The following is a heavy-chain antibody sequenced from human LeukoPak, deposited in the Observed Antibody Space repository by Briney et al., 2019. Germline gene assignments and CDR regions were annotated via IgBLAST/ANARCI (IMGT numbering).Heavy chain of an antibody. CDR3: AKKLSSGSYLAGPIDY. J-gene: IGHJ4*02. V-gene: IGHV3-23*01. D-gene: IGHD3-22*01. CDR2: ISGSGGST. CDR1: GFTFSSYA. Sequence: PGGSLRLSCAASGFTFSSYAMSWVRQAPGKGLEWVSAISGSGGSTYYADSVKGRFTISRDNSKNTLYLQMNSLRAEDTAVYYCAKKLSSGSYLAGPIDYWGQGALVTVSS.